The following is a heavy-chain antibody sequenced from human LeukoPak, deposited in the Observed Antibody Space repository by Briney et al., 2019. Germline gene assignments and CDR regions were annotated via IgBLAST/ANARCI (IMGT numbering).Heavy chain of an antibody. CDR3: ARALRNSYNFWSGSYTTNYYYYMDV. CDR2: ISSGGTTI. J-gene: IGHJ6*03. D-gene: IGHD3-3*01. V-gene: IGHV3-48*03. CDR1: GFIFSSYE. Sequence: GGSLRLSCAASGFIFSSYEMSWVRQAPGKGLEWVSYISSGGTTIYYADAVKGRFIISRDNAKSSLFLQMNGLSAEDTADYYCARALRNSYNFWSGSYTTNYYYYMDVWGKGTTVTVSS.